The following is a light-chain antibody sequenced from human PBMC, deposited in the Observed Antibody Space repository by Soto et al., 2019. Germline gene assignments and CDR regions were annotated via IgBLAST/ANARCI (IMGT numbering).Light chain of an antibody. J-gene: IGKJ1*01. CDR1: QSVSSN. Sequence: EIVMTQFPATLSVSPGERATLSCRASQSVSSNLAWYQQKPGQAPRLLIYGASTRATGIPARFSGSGSGTEFTLTISSLQSEDFAVYYRQQYYSYPCTVGQGAKVDNK. V-gene: IGKV3D-15*01. CDR3: QQYYSYPCT. CDR2: GAS.